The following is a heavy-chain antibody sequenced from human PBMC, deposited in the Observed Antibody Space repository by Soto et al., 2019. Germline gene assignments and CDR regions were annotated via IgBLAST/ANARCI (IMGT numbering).Heavy chain of an antibody. CDR3: TSQFLEPKSNYYYYYMDV. CDR1: GFTFSGSA. V-gene: IGHV3-73*01. CDR2: IRSKANSYAT. Sequence: EVQLVESGGGLVQPGGSLKLSCAASGFTFSGSAMHWVRQASGKGLEWVGRIRSKANSYATAYAASVKGRFTISRDDSKNTAYLQMNSLKTEDTAVYYCTSQFLEPKSNYYYYYMDVWGKGTTVTVSS. J-gene: IGHJ6*03.